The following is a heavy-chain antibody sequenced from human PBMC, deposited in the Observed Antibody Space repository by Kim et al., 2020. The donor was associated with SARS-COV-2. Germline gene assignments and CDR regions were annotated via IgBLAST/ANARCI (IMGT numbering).Heavy chain of an antibody. CDR3: ARMWGGYRSNWFDP. CDR1: GFTVSSNY. D-gene: IGHD5-18*01. J-gene: IGHJ5*02. Sequence: GGSLRLSCAASGFTVSSNYMSWVRQAPGKGLEWVSVIYSGGSTYYADSVKGRFTISRDNSKNTLYLQMNSLRAEDTAVYYCARMWGGYRSNWFDPWGQGTLVTVSS. CDR2: IYSGGST. V-gene: IGHV3-53*01.